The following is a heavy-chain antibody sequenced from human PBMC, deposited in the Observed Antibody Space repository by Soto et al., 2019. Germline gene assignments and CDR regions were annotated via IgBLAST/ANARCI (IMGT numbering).Heavy chain of an antibody. V-gene: IGHV1-18*01. Sequence: ASVKVSCKVSGYTLTELSMHWVRQAPGKGLEWMGWISAYNGNTNYAQKLQGRVTMTTDTSTSTAYMELRSLRSDDTAVYYCARAPNSSGWSSRAEYSQYWRQGPLVTVSS. CDR3: ARAPNSSGWSSRAEYSQY. D-gene: IGHD6-19*01. CDR1: GYTLTELS. J-gene: IGHJ1*01. CDR2: ISAYNGNT.